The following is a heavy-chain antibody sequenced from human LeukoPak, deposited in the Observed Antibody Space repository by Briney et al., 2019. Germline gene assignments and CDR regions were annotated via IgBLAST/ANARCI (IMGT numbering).Heavy chain of an antibody. Sequence: ASVNVSCKASGYTFIGHYIHWMRQAPGQGLEWVGWINPYSGVTNYADNFQGRVTLTRDTSSSTAYMELTSLRSDDTAVYYCARDHIDDSSTSAPGTAGFAPWGEGTLVTVSS. CDR1: GYTFIGHY. V-gene: IGHV1-2*02. CDR3: ARDHIDDSSTSAPGTAGFAP. D-gene: IGHD6-13*01. CDR2: INPYSGVT. J-gene: IGHJ5*02.